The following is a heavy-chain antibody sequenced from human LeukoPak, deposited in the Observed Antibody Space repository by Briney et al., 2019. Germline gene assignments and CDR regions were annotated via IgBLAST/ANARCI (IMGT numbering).Heavy chain of an antibody. CDR2: INPNSGGT. J-gene: IGHJ4*02. CDR1: GYTFTGYY. D-gene: IGHD3-10*01. CDR3: ARVAYYGSGSYYY. V-gene: IGHV1-2*02. Sequence: ASVKVSCKASGYTFTGYYMHWVRQAPGQGLEWMGWINPNSGGTNYAQKFQGRVTMTRDTSLSTAYMELSRLRSEDTAVYYCARVAYYGSGSYYYWGQGTLVTVSS.